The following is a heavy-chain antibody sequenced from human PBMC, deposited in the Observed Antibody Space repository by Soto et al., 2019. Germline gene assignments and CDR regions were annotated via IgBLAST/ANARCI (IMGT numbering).Heavy chain of an antibody. J-gene: IGHJ3*02. CDR3: ATYGDLDAFDI. CDR2: XSAYNXNP. CDR1: GYTFTSYG. D-gene: IGHD4-17*01. Sequence: XVKVSCKASGYTFTSYGISWVRQAPGQGLEWMGWXSAYNXNPNYEKKLQXXVTMTKDXXKSKDYMEMRSLRSDDTAVYYCATYGDLDAFDIWGQGTMVTVSS. V-gene: IGHV1-18*01.